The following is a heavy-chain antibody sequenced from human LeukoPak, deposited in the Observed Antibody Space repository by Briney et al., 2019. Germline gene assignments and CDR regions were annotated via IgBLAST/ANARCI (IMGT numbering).Heavy chain of an antibody. CDR2: ISAYNGNT. CDR3: ASLKGSSSWFEYFQH. D-gene: IGHD6-13*01. Sequence: ASVKVSCKASGYTFTSYGISWVRQAPGQGLEWMGWISAYNGNTNYAQKLQGRVTMTTDTSTSTAYMELRSLRSDDTAVYYCASLKGSSSWFEYFQHWGQGTLVTVSS. CDR1: GYTFTSYG. J-gene: IGHJ1*01. V-gene: IGHV1-18*01.